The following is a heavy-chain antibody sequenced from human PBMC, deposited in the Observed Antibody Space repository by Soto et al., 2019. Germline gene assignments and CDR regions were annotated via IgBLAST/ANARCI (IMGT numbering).Heavy chain of an antibody. CDR2: IIPIFGTA. Sequence: SVKVSCKASGGTFSSYAISWVRQAPGQGLEWMGGIIPIFGTANYAQKFQGRVTITADESTSIAYMELSSLRSEDTAVYYCAVSLGVTTYYYYGMDVWGQGTTVTVSS. CDR3: AVSLGVTTYYYYGMDV. V-gene: IGHV1-69*13. J-gene: IGHJ6*02. CDR1: GGTFSSYA. D-gene: IGHD4-4*01.